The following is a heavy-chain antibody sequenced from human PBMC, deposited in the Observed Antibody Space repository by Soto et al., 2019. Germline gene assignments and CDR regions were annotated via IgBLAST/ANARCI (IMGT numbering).Heavy chain of an antibody. CDR2: IIPMFDTE. CDR1: GGTISSYA. CDR3: ARGHFDWSTRTYGAFDI. Sequence: QVQLVQSGAEVKKPGSSVKVSCKASGGTISSYAISWVRQAPGQGREWMGGIIPMFDTENYAQKFQGRVTITADKPTSTAFMDLTSLRYEDTAVYYCARGHFDWSTRTYGAFDIWGQGIMVTVSS. V-gene: IGHV1-69*06. J-gene: IGHJ3*02. D-gene: IGHD3-9*01.